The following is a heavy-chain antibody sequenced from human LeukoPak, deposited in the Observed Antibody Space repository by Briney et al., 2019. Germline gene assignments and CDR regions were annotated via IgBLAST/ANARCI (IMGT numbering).Heavy chain of an antibody. J-gene: IGHJ4*02. CDR3: ALQSPPEYYDFWSGYSGYFDY. CDR1: GFSLSTSGVG. V-gene: IGHV2-5*01. Sequence: SGPTLVNPTQTLTLTCTFSGFSLSTSGVGVGWIRQAPGKALEWLALIYWNDDKRYSPSLKSRLTITKDTSKNQVVLTVTNMDPVDTATYYCALQSPPEYYDFWSGYSGYFDYWGQGTLVTVSS. D-gene: IGHD3-3*01. CDR2: IYWNDDK.